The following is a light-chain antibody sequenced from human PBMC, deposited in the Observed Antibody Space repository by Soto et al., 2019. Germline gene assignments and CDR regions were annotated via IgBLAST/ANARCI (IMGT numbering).Light chain of an antibody. CDR2: GGS. CDR1: QSVSSNH. V-gene: IGKV3-20*01. Sequence: EIVLTQSPGTLSLSPGERATLSCRASQSVSSNHLAWYQQKPGQAPRLLIYGGSSRATGIPVRFSGSGSETDFTLTITRLKPEDFAVYYCQQYSSSRTFGQGTKV. J-gene: IGKJ1*01. CDR3: QQYSSSRT.